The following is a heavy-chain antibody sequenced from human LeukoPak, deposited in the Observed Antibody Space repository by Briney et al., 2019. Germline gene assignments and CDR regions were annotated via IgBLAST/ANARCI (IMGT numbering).Heavy chain of an antibody. V-gene: IGHV4-39*07. CDR1: GGSISSGTYY. CDR2: IYYSGTT. CDR3: ARGGSPDY. Sequence: SETLSLTCTVSGGSISSGTYYWGWVRQPPGKGLEWIGTIYYSGTTYYNPSLKSRVTISVDTSKNQFSLKLSSVTAADTAVYYCARGGSPDYWGQGTLVTVSS. D-gene: IGHD6-6*01. J-gene: IGHJ4*02.